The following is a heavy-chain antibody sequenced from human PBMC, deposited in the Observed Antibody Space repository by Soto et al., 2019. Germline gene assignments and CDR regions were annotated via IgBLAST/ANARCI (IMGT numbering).Heavy chain of an antibody. D-gene: IGHD2-15*01. Sequence: QVHLVQSGAEVKKPGASVKVSCKAFGYTFTNYGISWVRQAPGEGLEWVGWINTSNYNKLYAQKLQGRLTLTTDTSTSTAYMDLTTLRSDDTAVYFCARDPGAASFDFWAQGTLVTVSS. V-gene: IGHV1-18*01. CDR2: INTSNYNK. CDR3: ARDPGAASFDF. J-gene: IGHJ4*02. CDR1: GYTFTNYG.